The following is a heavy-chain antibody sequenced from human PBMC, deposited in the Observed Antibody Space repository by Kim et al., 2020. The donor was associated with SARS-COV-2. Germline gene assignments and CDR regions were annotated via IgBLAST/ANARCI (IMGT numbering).Heavy chain of an antibody. CDR3: ARDTWRWVQLERRPYYGMDV. CDR2: IIPILGIA. CDR1: GGTFSSYA. J-gene: IGHJ6*02. V-gene: IGHV1-69*04. Sequence: SVKVSCKASGGTFSSYAISWVRQAPGQGLEWMGRIIPILGIANYAQKFQGRVTITADKSTSTAYMELSSLRSEDTAVYYCARDTWRWVQLERRPYYGMDVWGQGTTVTVSS. D-gene: IGHD1-1*01.